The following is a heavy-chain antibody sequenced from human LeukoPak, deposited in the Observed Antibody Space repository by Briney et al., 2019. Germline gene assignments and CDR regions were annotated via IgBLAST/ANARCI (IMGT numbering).Heavy chain of an antibody. D-gene: IGHD1-26*01. CDR3: ARSLTVASGVDY. CDR2: IYPGDSDT. V-gene: IGHV5-51*01. CDR1: GYSFTSYW. J-gene: IGHJ4*02. Sequence: GESLKISCKGSGYSFTSYWIGWVRQVPGKGLEWMGIIYPGDSDTRYSPSFQGQVTISVDRSISTAYLQWSSLKASDTAMYFCARSLTVASGVDYWGQGTLVTVSS.